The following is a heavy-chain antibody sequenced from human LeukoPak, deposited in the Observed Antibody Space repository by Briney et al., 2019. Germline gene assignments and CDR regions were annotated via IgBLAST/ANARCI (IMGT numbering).Heavy chain of an antibody. CDR2: IYYSGST. CDR3: ARVGAPAILTGYSRYYFDY. Sequence: SETLCLTCTVSGGSISSYYWSWMRQPPGKGLEWIGYIYYSGSTNYNPSLKSRVTISVDTSKNQFSLKLSSVTAADTAVYYCARVGAPAILTGYSRYYFDYWGQGTLVTVSS. V-gene: IGHV4-59*01. D-gene: IGHD3-9*01. CDR1: GGSISSYY. J-gene: IGHJ4*02.